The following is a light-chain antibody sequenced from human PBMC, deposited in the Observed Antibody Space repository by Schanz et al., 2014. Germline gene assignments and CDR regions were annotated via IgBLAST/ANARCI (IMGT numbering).Light chain of an antibody. J-gene: IGKJ2*02. CDR3: QHYHAWTCT. Sequence: ETVMTQSPDTLSVSPGERATLSCRASQSVKSNLAWYQQKPGQAPRLLIYGASSRATGIPARFSGSGSGTEFTLTISSLQSEEVATHYCQHYHAWTCTFGQGSKLDI. CDR2: GAS. CDR1: QSVKSN. V-gene: IGKV3-15*01.